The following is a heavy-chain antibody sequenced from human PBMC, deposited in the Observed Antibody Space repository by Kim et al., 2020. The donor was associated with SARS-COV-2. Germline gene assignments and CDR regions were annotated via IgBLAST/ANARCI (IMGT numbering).Heavy chain of an antibody. CDR2: DGSRT. Sequence: DGSRTTKADFVKGRFTISRDNSKNTLYLQVDSLRAEDTAVYYCVRDFDYWGQGTLVTVSS. J-gene: IGHJ4*02. CDR3: VRDFDY. V-gene: IGHV3-74*01.